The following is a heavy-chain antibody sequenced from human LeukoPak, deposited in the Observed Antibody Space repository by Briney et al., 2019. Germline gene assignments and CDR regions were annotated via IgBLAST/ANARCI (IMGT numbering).Heavy chain of an antibody. CDR2: IYYSGST. CDR1: GGSIRSYY. V-gene: IGHV4-59*08. J-gene: IGHJ4*02. Sequence: SETLSLTCTVSGGSIRSYYWSWIRQPPGKGLEWIGYIYYSGSTKYNASLKGRATISVDTSKNQFSLKLSSVTAADTAVYYCASGSYYFDYWGQGTRVTVSS. CDR3: ASGSYYFDY. D-gene: IGHD1-26*01.